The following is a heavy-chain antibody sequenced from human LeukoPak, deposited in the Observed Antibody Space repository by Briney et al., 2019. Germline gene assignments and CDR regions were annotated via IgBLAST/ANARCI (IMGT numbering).Heavy chain of an antibody. CDR1: GGSFSGYY. D-gene: IGHD2-8*01. J-gene: IGHJ3*02. Sequence: SETLSLTCAVYGGSFSGYYWSWIRQPPGKGLEWIGKIDHSGSTNYNPSLKSRVTISVDTSKNQFSLKLSSVTAADTAVYYCARGLRMVYAFDIWGQGTMVTVSS. V-gene: IGHV4-34*01. CDR3: ARGLRMVYAFDI. CDR2: IDHSGST.